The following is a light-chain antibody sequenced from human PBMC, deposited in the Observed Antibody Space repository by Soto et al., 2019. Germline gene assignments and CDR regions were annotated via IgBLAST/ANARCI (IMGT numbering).Light chain of an antibody. CDR1: QSVSSN. CDR2: GAS. V-gene: IGKV3-15*01. CDR3: QQYNGWPPT. J-gene: IGKJ1*01. Sequence: EIVMTQSPATLSVSPGERATLSCRASQSVSSNLAWYQQKPGRAPRLLIYGASTRATGMPARFSGSGSGTEFTLTISGLQSEDFAVYYCQQYNGWPPTFGQGTKVEI.